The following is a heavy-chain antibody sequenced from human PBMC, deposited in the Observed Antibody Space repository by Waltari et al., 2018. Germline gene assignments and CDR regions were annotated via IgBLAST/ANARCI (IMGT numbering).Heavy chain of an antibody. V-gene: IGHV3-7*01. J-gene: IGHJ5*01. D-gene: IGHD3-9*01. CDR1: GFTFSSYW. CDR2: IKQDGSEK. CDR3: ATQSVLTSFGSAHPTWFDS. Sequence: EVQLVESGGGLVQPGGSLRLSCAASGFTFSSYWMNWVRQAPGKGLEWVANIKQDGSEKYYVDSVKGRFTISRDNAKNSLYLQMNSLRAEDTAVYYCATQSVLTSFGSAHPTWFDSWGQGTPVTVSS.